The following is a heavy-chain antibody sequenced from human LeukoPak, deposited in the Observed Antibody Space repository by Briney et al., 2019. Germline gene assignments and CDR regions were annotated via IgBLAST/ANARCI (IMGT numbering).Heavy chain of an antibody. J-gene: IGHJ3*02. V-gene: IGHV5-51*01. D-gene: IGHD7-27*01. CDR1: GYRFTTYW. Sequence: GESLKISCKGSGYRFTTYWIGWMRQMPGKGLEWMGIIYPGDSDTRYSPSFQGQVTISADKSITTAYLQWNSLKASDTAMYYCARQTGDNAFDIWGRGTMVTVSS. CDR3: ARQTGDNAFDI. CDR2: IYPGDSDT.